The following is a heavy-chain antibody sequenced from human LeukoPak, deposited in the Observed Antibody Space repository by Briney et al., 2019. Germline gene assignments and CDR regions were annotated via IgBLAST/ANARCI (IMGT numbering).Heavy chain of an antibody. D-gene: IGHD3-16*01. J-gene: IGHJ4*02. CDR2: IHYSGST. Sequence: KPSETLSLTCTVSGGPSSSYYWSWIRQPPGKGLELIGYIHYSGSTNYNPSLKSRVTISVDTSKNQFSLKLSSVTAADTAVYYCARDLRAAYWGQGTLVTVSS. CDR1: GGPSSSYY. CDR3: ARDLRAAY. V-gene: IGHV4-59*01.